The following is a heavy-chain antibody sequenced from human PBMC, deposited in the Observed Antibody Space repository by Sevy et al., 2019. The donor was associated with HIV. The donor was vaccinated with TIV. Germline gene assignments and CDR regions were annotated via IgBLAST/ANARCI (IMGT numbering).Heavy chain of an antibody. J-gene: IGHJ6*02. D-gene: IGHD2-15*01. CDR3: ARAGDIVEVVAHYGMDV. Sequence: GGSLRLSCAASGFNFSIYGMHWVRQAPGKGLEWVALIWYDGSNKYYADSVKGRFTISRDNSKNTVYLQMNSLRAEDTAVYYCARAGDIVEVVAHYGMDVWGQGTTVTVSS. CDR2: IWYDGSNK. CDR1: GFNFSIYG. V-gene: IGHV3-33*01.